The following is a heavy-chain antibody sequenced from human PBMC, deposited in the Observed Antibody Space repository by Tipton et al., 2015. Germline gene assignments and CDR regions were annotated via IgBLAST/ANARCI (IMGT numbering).Heavy chain of an antibody. CDR2: TYYRSRWYH. V-gene: IGHV6-1*01. J-gene: IGHJ5*02. Sequence: GLVKPSETLSLTCAISGDNVSSNSAAWNWIRQSPSRGLEWLGRTYYRSRWYHDYELSVKSRMTINADTSKNQFSLKLSSVTATDTAVYYCARVNRARSSHDFWSSRLDPWGQGTLVTVSS. CDR3: ARVNRARSSHDFWSSRLDP. D-gene: IGHD3-3*01. CDR1: GDNVSSNSAA.